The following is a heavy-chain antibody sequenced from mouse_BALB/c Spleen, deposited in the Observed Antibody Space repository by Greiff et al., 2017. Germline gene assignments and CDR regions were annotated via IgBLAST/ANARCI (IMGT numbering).Heavy chain of an antibody. J-gene: IGHJ4*01. CDR2: ISDGGSYT. D-gene: IGHD1-2*01. Sequence: DVMLVESGGGLVKPGGSLKLSCAASGFTFSDYYMYWVRQTPEKRLEWVATISDGGSYTYYPDSVKGRFTISRDNAKNNLYLQMSSLKSEDTAMYYCAREYYGYSAMDYWGQGTSVTVSS. CDR3: AREYYGYSAMDY. V-gene: IGHV5-4*02. CDR1: GFTFSDYY.